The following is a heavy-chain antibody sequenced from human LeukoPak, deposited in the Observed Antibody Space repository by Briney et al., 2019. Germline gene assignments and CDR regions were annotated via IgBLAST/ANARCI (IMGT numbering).Heavy chain of an antibody. J-gene: IGHJ4*02. CDR2: ISYDGSNK. CDR1: GFTFSSYA. CDR3: ARDAVYVDKGYYFDY. V-gene: IGHV3-30*04. D-gene: IGHD5-12*01. Sequence: PGGSLRLSCAASGFTFSSYAMHWVRQAPGKGLEWVAVISYDGSNKYYADSVKGRFTISRDNSKNTLYLKMNSLRAEDTAVYYCARDAVYVDKGYYFDYWGQGTLVTVSS.